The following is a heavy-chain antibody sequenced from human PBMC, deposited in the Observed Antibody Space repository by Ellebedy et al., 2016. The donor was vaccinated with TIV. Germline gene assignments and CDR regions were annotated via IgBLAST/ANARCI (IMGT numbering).Heavy chain of an antibody. J-gene: IGHJ4*02. V-gene: IGHV3-7*01. CDR2: LKQDGREE. CDR1: GFTFSSYW. D-gene: IGHD3-16*02. Sequence: GESLKISCVASGFTFSSYWMSWVRQAPGRGLEWVANLKQDGREEYYVDSVKGRFTISRDNAKNSLYLQMNSLRAEDTAVYYCARGQLRLGELSLAPFDYWGQGTLVTVSS. CDR3: ARGQLRLGELSLAPFDY.